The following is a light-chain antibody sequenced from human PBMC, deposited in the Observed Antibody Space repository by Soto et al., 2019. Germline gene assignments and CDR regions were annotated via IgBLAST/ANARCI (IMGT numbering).Light chain of an antibody. CDR2: KAS. CDR1: QTISSW. Sequence: DIQMTQSPSTLSGSVGDRVTITCRASQTISSWWAWYQQKPGKAPKLLIYKASTFKSGVPSRFSGSGSGTEFTLTISRLQPEDCATYHCQHYNSYSEAFGQGTKVELK. V-gene: IGKV1-5*03. CDR3: QHYNSYSEA. J-gene: IGKJ1*01.